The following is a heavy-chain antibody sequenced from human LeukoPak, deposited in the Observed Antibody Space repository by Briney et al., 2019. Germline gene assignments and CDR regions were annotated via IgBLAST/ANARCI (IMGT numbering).Heavy chain of an antibody. CDR2: ISYDGSNK. Sequence: EGSLRLSCAASGFTFSSYAMHWVRQAPGKGLEWVAVISYDGSNKYYADSVKGRFTISRHNSKNTLYLQMNSLGAEDTAVYYCARAAGLYYDSSGYSINPFDYWGQGTLVTVSS. CDR3: ARAAGLYYDSSGYSINPFDY. CDR1: GFTFSSYA. V-gene: IGHV3-30-3*01. J-gene: IGHJ4*02. D-gene: IGHD3-22*01.